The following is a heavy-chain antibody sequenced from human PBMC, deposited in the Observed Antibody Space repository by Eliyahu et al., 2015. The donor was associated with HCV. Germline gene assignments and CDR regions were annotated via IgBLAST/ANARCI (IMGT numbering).Heavy chain of an antibody. CDR3: ARDPRIEYSSSWNWFDP. CDR1: GGSXXSVXYY. J-gene: IGHJ5*02. D-gene: IGHD6-13*01. CDR2: IYYSGST. V-gene: IGHV4-61*01. Sequence: QVQLQESGPGLVKPSETLSLTXXXSGGSXXSVXYYWSWXRQPPGKGLEWIGYIYYSGSTNYNPSLKSRVTISVDTSKNQFSLKLSSVTAADTAVYYCARDPRIEYSSSWNWFDPWGQGTLVTVSS.